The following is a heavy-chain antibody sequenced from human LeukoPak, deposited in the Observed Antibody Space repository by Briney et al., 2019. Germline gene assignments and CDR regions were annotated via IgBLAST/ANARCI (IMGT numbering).Heavy chain of an antibody. J-gene: IGHJ3*02. V-gene: IGHV1-8*01. CDR2: MNPNSGNT. D-gene: IGHD6-13*01. Sequence: ASVKVSCKASGYTFTSYDINWVRQATGQGLEWMGWMNPNSGNTGYAQKFQGRVTMTRNTSISTAYMELSSLRSEDTAVYYCAKCATYDSSSWFDIWGQGTMVTVSS. CDR1: GYTFTSYD. CDR3: AKCATYDSSSWFDI.